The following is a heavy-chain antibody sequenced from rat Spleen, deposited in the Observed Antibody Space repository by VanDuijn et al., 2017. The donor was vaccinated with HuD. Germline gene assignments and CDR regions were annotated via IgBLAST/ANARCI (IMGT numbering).Heavy chain of an antibody. V-gene: IGHV3-1*01. Sequence: EVQLQESGPGLVKPSQSLSLTCSVTGYSITSNYWGWIRKFPGNKMEWMGYISYSGSTGYNQSLKARTSITRDLSKNQFFLQLNSVSTEDTAIYYCARSDGTHYYLPFADWGQGTLVTVSS. CDR1: GYSITSNY. CDR3: ARSDGTHYYLPFAD. CDR2: ISYSGST. J-gene: IGHJ3*01. D-gene: IGHD1-12*02.